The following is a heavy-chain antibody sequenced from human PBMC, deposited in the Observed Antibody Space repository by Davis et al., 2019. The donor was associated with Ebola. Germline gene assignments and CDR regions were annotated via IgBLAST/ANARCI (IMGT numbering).Heavy chain of an antibody. CDR2: IWYDGSNE. D-gene: IGHD6-6*01. J-gene: IGHJ4*02. Sequence: PGGSLRLSCAASGFTFSSYGMHWVRQAPGKGLEWVALIWYDGSNENYADSVKGRFTISRDNSKNTLYLQMDSLRAEDTAVYYCSRDQYSGSSAGGYWGQGTLVTVSS. V-gene: IGHV3-33*01. CDR3: SRDQYSGSSAGGY. CDR1: GFTFSSYG.